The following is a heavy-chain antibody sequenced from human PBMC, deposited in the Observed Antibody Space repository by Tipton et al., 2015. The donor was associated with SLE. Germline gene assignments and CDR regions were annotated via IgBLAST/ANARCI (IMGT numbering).Heavy chain of an antibody. V-gene: IGHV3-11*01. D-gene: IGHD2-2*02. CDR3: ARGGYCSYTSCYIADY. CDR2: ISDTGSVV. CDR1: GFTFSGHY. Sequence: SLRLSCAASGFTFSGHYMSWFRQSPGKGLEWVSYISDTGSVVYFADSVEGRFTISRDNARNSLYLQMNSLRPEDTAVYFCARGGYCSYTSCYIADYWGQGTLVTVSS. J-gene: IGHJ4*02.